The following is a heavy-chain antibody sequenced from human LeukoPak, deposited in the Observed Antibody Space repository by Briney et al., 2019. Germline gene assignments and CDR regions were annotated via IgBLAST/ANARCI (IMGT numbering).Heavy chain of an antibody. CDR3: VRGGGWDTILRVVQYMDV. V-gene: IGHV3-74*01. Sequence: GGPLSLSCVASGFTCSGYWIYWFRHVPEKELVLVSRIDNGGSGTNYAHSVKGRFTVSKDNAKNTLYLKMSTVSAADTAMYYCVRGGGWDTILRVVQYMDVWGKGTTVTVSS. J-gene: IGHJ6*03. D-gene: IGHD3-3*01. CDR2: IDNGGSGT. CDR1: GFTCSGYW.